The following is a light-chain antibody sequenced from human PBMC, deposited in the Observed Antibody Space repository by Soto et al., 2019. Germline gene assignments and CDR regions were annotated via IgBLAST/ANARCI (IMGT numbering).Light chain of an antibody. CDR1: QSISSY. V-gene: IGKV1-39*01. J-gene: IGKJ1*01. Sequence: DIQMTQSPSSLSASVGDRVTITCRASQSISSYLNWYQQKPGKAPKLLIYAASSLQSGVPSRFSGSRSGTDLTVTISSLQPEDFATYYCQQSYSTPRTFGQGTKVEIK. CDR2: AAS. CDR3: QQSYSTPRT.